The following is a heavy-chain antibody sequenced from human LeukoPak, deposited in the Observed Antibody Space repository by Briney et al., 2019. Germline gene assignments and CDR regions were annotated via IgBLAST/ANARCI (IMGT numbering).Heavy chain of an antibody. D-gene: IGHD6-13*01. J-gene: IGHJ4*02. CDR1: GFTFSSYA. V-gene: IGHV3-23*01. Sequence: PGGSLRLSCAASGFTFSSYAMSWVRQAPGKGLEWVSAISGSGGSTYYADSVKGRFTISRDNSKNTLYLQMNSLRAEDTAVYYCAKDLGLYGYSSREFDYWGQGTLVTVSS. CDR2: ISGSGGST. CDR3: AKDLGLYGYSSREFDY.